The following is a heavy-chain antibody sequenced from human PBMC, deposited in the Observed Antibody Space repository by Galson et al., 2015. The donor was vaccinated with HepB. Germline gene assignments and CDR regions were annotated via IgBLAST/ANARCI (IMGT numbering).Heavy chain of an antibody. CDR2: ISGGGGNT. Sequence: SLRLSCAASGFIFNNYAMTWVRQPPRKGLEWVSSISGGGGNTFYSESVKGRFTIYRDNSKNTLFLQMNSLRADDTAVYSCAKSLRHYPYDMDVWGPGTTVSVSS. J-gene: IGHJ6*02. CDR3: AKSLRHYPYDMDV. CDR1: GFIFNNYA. V-gene: IGHV3-23*01. D-gene: IGHD1-26*01.